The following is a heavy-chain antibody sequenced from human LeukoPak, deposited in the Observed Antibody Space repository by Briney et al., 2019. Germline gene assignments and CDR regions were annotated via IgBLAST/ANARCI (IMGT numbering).Heavy chain of an antibody. CDR1: GYTFTGYY. Sequence: ASVKVSCKASGYTFTGYYMHWVRQAPGQGLEWMGWINPNSGGTNYAQKFQGRVTMTRDTPISTAYMELSRLRSDDTAVYYCARGGLLLWFGEFNYFDYWGQGTLVTVSS. CDR2: INPNSGGT. D-gene: IGHD3-10*01. CDR3: ARGGLLLWFGEFNYFDY. J-gene: IGHJ4*02. V-gene: IGHV1-2*02.